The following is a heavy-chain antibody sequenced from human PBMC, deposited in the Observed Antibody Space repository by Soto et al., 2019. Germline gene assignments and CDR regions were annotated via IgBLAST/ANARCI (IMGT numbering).Heavy chain of an antibody. CDR2: IFYSGST. CDR3: ARIFLTVTTYPLDAMDV. D-gene: IGHD4-4*01. Sequence: QVQLQESGPGLVKPSETLSLTCTVSGGSVSSGSFYWSWIRQPPGKGLEWIGYIFYSGSTNYNPSLKSRVTLSRDTSKNLFSLKLSSVTAADTALYYCARIFLTVTTYPLDAMDVWGQGTTVTVSS. V-gene: IGHV4-61*01. J-gene: IGHJ6*02. CDR1: GGSVSSGSFY.